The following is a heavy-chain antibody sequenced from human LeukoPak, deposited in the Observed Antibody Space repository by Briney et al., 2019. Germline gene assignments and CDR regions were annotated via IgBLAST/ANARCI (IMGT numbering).Heavy chain of an antibody. D-gene: IGHD3-16*02. Sequence: SETLSLTCAVSGGSISSYYWTWIRQPPGKGLEWIGHMYYSGSTKYSPSLKGRLTISVDMSKNQFSLKLSSVTAADTAVYYCARHGRFRGELSLYDYWGQGTLVTVSS. J-gene: IGHJ4*02. CDR2: MYYSGST. CDR3: ARHGRFRGELSLYDY. CDR1: GGSISSYY. V-gene: IGHV4-59*08.